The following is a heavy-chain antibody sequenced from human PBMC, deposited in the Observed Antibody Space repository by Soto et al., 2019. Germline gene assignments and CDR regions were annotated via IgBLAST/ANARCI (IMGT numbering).Heavy chain of an antibody. D-gene: IGHD3-16*01. J-gene: IGHJ4*01. V-gene: IGHV1-46*01. Sequence: QVQLVQSGAEVKKPGASVKVSCKASGYLFISYHMHWVRQAPGQGLEWMGIINPNDGSTTYAQKFQGRVTVTRDTSTSTVHMELNSLRFEDTAVYYCARGGWVQLWPTDYWGQGTLVTVSS. CDR2: INPNDGST. CDR3: ARGGWVQLWPTDY. CDR1: GYLFISYH.